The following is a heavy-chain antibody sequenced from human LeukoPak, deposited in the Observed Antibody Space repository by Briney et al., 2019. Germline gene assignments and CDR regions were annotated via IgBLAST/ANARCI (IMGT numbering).Heavy chain of an antibody. J-gene: IGHJ4*02. CDR1: GFTFSSYA. CDR2: IRQDGSEK. CDR3: ARISCSRSSCYGVYDY. V-gene: IGHV3-7*01. Sequence: GGSLRLSCAASGFTFSSYAMTWVRQAPGKGLEWVANIRQDGSEKYHVDSVKGRFTISRDNDKNSVYLQMNRLRAEDTAVYYCARISCSRSSCYGVYDYWGQGSLVTVSS. D-gene: IGHD2-15*01.